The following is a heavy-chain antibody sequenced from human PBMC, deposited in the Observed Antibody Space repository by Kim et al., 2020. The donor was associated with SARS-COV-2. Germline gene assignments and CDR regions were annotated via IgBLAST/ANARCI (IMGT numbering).Heavy chain of an antibody. J-gene: IGHJ4*02. CDR2: INPNSGGT. D-gene: IGHD4-17*01. CDR1: GYTFTGYY. V-gene: IGHV1-2*06. CDR3: ARFPERDGDLDY. Sequence: ASVKVSCKASGYTFTGYYMHWVRQAPGQGLEWMGRINPNSGGTNYAQKFQGRVTMTRDTSISTAYMELSRLRSDDTAVYYCARFPERDGDLDYWGQGTLVTVSS.